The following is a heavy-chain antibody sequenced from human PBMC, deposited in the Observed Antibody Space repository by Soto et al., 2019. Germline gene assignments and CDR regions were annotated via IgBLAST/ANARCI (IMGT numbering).Heavy chain of an antibody. V-gene: IGHV4-30-4*01. J-gene: IGHJ5*02. D-gene: IGHD6-6*01. CDR2: IYYSGST. CDR3: ARAVYSSSSNSDWFDP. CDR1: GGSISSGDYY. Sequence: PSETLSLTCTVSGGSISSGDYYWSWIRQPPGKGLEWIGYIYYSGSTYYNPSLKSRVTISVDTSKNQFSLKLSSVTAADTAVYYCARAVYSSSSNSDWFDPWGQGTLVTVSS.